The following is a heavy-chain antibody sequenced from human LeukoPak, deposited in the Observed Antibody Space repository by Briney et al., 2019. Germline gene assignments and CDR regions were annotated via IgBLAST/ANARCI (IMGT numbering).Heavy chain of an antibody. CDR3: ARDPTYYYDSSGYSI. V-gene: IGHV1-69*04. D-gene: IGHD3-22*01. Sequence: GASVKVSCKASGGTFSSYAISWVRQAPGQGLEWMGRIIPILGIANYAQKFQGRVTITADKSTSTAYMELSSLRSEDTAVYYCARDPTYYYDSSGYSIWGQGTMVTVSS. CDR1: GGTFSSYA. J-gene: IGHJ3*02. CDR2: IIPILGIA.